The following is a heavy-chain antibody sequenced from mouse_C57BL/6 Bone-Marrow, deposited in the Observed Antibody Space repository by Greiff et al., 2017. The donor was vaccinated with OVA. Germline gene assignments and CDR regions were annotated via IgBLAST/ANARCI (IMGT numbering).Heavy chain of an antibody. J-gene: IGHJ3*01. CDR2: INPSTGGT. CDR3: ASSYDYALFAY. CDR1: GYSFTGYY. Sequence: VQLQQSGPELVKPGASVKISCKASGYSFTGYYMNWVKQSPEKSLEWIGEINPSTGGTTYNQKFKAKATLTVDKSSSTAYMQLKSLTSEDSAVYYCASSYDYALFAYWGQGTLVTVSA. D-gene: IGHD2-4*01. V-gene: IGHV1-42*01.